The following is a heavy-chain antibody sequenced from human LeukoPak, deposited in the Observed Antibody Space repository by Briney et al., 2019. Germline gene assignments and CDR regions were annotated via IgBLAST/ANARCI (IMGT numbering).Heavy chain of an antibody. Sequence: GGSLRLSCAASGFTFSSYAMSWVRQAPGKGLEWVSAISGSGGSTYYADSVKGRFTISRDNSKNTLYLQMNSLRAEDTAVYYCARYGSGGVIPYYYYYMDVWAKGPRSPSP. V-gene: IGHV3-23*01. CDR1: GFTFSSYA. CDR3: ARYGSGGVIPYYYYYMDV. CDR2: ISGSGGST. J-gene: IGHJ6*03. D-gene: IGHD3-10*01.